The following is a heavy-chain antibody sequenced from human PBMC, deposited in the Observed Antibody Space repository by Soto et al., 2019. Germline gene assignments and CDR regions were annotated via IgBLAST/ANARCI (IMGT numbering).Heavy chain of an antibody. Sequence: GGSLRLSCAASGFTLSSYWMSWVRQAPGKGLEWVANINQDGTEKYYVDFVKGRFTISRDNAKNSLYLQMNSLRDEDTAVYYCARAIAAADSYWGQGTQVTV. CDR1: GFTLSSYW. J-gene: IGHJ4*02. CDR2: INQDGTEK. CDR3: ARAIAAADSY. V-gene: IGHV3-7*05. D-gene: IGHD6-13*01.